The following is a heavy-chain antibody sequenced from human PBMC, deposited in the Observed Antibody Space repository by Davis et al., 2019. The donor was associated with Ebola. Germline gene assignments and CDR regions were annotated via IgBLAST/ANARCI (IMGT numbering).Heavy chain of an antibody. CDR3: AKDGYCSSTSCYTNHRWGFDY. Sequence: GESLKISCAASGFTFSSYGMHWVRQAPGKGLEWVAFIRYDGSNKYYADSVKGRFTISRDNSKNTLYLQMNSLRAEDTAVYYCAKDGYCSSTSCYTNHRWGFDYWGQGTLVTVSS. J-gene: IGHJ4*02. D-gene: IGHD2-2*02. CDR2: IRYDGSNK. V-gene: IGHV3-30*02. CDR1: GFTFSSYG.